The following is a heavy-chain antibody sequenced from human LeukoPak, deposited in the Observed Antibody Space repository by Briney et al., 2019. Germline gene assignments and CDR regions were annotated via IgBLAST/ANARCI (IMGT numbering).Heavy chain of an antibody. J-gene: IGHJ4*02. Sequence: GESLQISSQGSGYSFTSYWIGWVRQMPGKGLEWMGIIYPGDSDTRYSPSFQGQVTISADKSISTTYLQWSSLKASDTAMYYCARQWGSQTKPFDYWGQGTLVTVSS. CDR1: GYSFTSYW. CDR3: ARQWGSQTKPFDY. D-gene: IGHD3-16*01. V-gene: IGHV5-51*01. CDR2: IYPGDSDT.